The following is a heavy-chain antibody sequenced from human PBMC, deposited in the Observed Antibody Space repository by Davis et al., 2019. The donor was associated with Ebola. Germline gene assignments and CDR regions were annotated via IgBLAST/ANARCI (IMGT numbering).Heavy chain of an antibody. CDR1: GGTFSSYA. CDR3: ARDFKGSGDYHYYYGMDV. D-gene: IGHD4-17*01. CDR2: IIPIFGTA. V-gene: IGHV1-69*13. Sequence: SVKVSCKASGGTFSSYAISWVRQAPGQGLEWMGGIIPIFGTANYAQKFQGRVTITADESTSTAYMELSSLRSEDTAVYYCARDFKGSGDYHYYYGMDVWGQGTTVTVSS. J-gene: IGHJ6*02.